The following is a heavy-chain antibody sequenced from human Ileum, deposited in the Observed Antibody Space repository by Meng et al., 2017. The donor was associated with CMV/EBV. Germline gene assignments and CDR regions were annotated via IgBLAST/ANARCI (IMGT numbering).Heavy chain of an antibody. J-gene: IGHJ5*02. CDR1: GGSVSSSNW. CDR3: ARAIFGVVIMGNWFDP. CDR2: IYHSGST. D-gene: IGHD3-3*01. Sequence: GGSVSSSNWWSWVRQPPGTGLEWIGDIYHSGSTNYNPSLKSRVTISVDKSKNQFSLKLSSVTAADTAVYYCARAIFGVVIMGNWFDPWGQGTLVTVSS. V-gene: IGHV4-4*02.